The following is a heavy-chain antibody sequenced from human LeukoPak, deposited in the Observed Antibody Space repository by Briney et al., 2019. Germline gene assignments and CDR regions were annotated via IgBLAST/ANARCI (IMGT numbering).Heavy chain of an antibody. CDR3: AKDKIFGVVKMYYFDY. CDR1: GFIVSSNY. Sequence: PGGSLRLSCAASGFIVSSNYISWVRQAQGKGLEWVAVIYSAGNTFYADSVKGRFTISRDNSKNTVYLQMNSLKDEDTAVYYCAKDKIFGVVKMYYFDYWGQGTLVTVSS. V-gene: IGHV3-53*01. J-gene: IGHJ4*02. D-gene: IGHD3-3*01. CDR2: IYSAGNT.